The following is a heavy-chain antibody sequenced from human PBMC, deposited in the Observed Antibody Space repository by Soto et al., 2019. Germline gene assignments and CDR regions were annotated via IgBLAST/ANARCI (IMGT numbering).Heavy chain of an antibody. Sequence: GGSLRLSCAASGFTFSNAWMNWVRQAPGKGLEWVGRIKSKTDGGTTNYAAPVKGRFTISSNDSKNTLYLQMTSMKTEDTAVYYCTTDRSHASSWYQVVDDAFDIWGQGTMVTVSS. J-gene: IGHJ3*02. D-gene: IGHD6-13*01. V-gene: IGHV3-15*07. CDR2: IKSKTDGGTT. CDR3: TTDRSHASSWYQVVDDAFDI. CDR1: GFTFSNAW.